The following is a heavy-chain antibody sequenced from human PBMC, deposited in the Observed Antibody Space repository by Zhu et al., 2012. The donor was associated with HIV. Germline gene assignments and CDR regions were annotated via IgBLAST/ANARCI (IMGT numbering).Heavy chain of an antibody. CDR2: IYHRGTI. D-gene: IGHD3-10*01. CDR1: GYSIRSGYY. CDR3: SREYYGSGSYQVSY. J-gene: IGHJ4*02. V-gene: IGHV4-38-2*02. Sequence: QVQLQESGPGLVKASETLSLTCGVSGYSIRSGYYWGWIRQPPGKGLEWIGSIYHRGTIYYNPSLKSRVTLSMDTSKNQFSLKLGSVTAADTAVYYCSREYYGSGSYQVSYWGQGTRVIVAS.